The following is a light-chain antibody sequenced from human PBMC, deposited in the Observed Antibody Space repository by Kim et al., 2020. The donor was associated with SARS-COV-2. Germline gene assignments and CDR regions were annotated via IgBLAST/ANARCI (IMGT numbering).Light chain of an antibody. Sequence: SAGERATLSCWASQTVSSDYLVWYQQKPGQSPRLLIYDTSTRVTGIPDRFSGRGSGTNFTLTIGRLEPEDSAVYYCQQYATLPRTYGQGTKVDIK. CDR2: DTS. CDR3: QQYATLPRT. J-gene: IGKJ1*01. CDR1: QTVSSDY. V-gene: IGKV3-20*01.